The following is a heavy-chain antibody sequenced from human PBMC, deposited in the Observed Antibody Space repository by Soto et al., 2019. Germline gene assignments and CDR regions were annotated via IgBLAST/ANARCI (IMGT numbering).Heavy chain of an antibody. CDR1: GFTFNSYS. D-gene: IGHD6-19*01. J-gene: IGHJ5*02. V-gene: IGHV3-48*02. CDR2: ISSSSTTK. CDR3: ARPSSGGENWCDP. Sequence: EVQLVESGGGLVQPGGSLRLSCAASGFTFNSYSMNWVRQAPGKGLEWVSYISSSSTTKYYTDSVKGRFTISRDNAKNSLYLQMNSLRDDDTAVYYCARPSSGGENWCDPWGQGTLVTVSS.